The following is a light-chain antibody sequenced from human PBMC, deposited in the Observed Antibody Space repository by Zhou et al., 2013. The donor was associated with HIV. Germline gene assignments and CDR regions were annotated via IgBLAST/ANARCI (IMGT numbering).Light chain of an antibody. CDR1: QSLIYSDGHTY. Sequence: DVVMSQSPLSLSVTLGQPASISCRSSQSLIYSDGHTYLNWFQQRPGQSPRRLIYKVSTRDSGVPDRFSGSGSGTDFTLQISRVEAEDVGVYYCMQGTHWPPYSFGQGTKLEV. V-gene: IGKV2-30*01. CDR2: KVS. CDR3: MQGTHWPPYS. J-gene: IGKJ2*03.